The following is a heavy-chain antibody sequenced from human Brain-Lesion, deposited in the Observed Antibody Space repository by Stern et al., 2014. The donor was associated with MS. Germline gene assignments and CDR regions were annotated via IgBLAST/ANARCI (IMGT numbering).Heavy chain of an antibody. J-gene: IGHJ4*02. Sequence: QITLKESGPTLVKPTQTLTLTCTFSGFSLTTTGVSVGWIRQPPGKALEWLALIYWDDEKRYSPSLNSRLTITKDTSRNQVVLTMTDMDPVDTATYYCALTGRIKVFVEDWGQGILVTVSS. CDR2: IYWDDEK. CDR1: GFSLTTTGVS. D-gene: IGHD2-15*01. V-gene: IGHV2-5*02. CDR3: ALTGRIKVFVED.